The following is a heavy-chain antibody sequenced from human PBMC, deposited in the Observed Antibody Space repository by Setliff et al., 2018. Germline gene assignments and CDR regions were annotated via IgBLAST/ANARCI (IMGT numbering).Heavy chain of an antibody. CDR2: VIQVGAG. J-gene: IGHJ4*02. CDR3: AKDRVNDGFWDFDS. V-gene: IGHV3-23*01. CDR1: GFTFRDYS. D-gene: IGHD1-26*01. Sequence: GGSLRLSCAASGFTFRDYSMVWVRQVPGTGLEWVAGVIQVGAGVYADSMKGRSTISRDSSKNTFFLQVNYVRVDDTATYYCAKDRVNDGFWDFDSWGQGIVVTVSS.